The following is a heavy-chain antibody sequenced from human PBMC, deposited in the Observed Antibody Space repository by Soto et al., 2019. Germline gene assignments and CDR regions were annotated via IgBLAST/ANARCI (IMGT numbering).Heavy chain of an antibody. D-gene: IGHD1-1*01. J-gene: IGHJ4*02. CDR3: SRDLGGLYNAPVDY. V-gene: IGHV1-18*01. Sequence: QVQLVQSGAEVKKPGASVKVSCKASGYTFTSYGITWVRQAPGQGLEWMGWISAYNGNTKYAPKFQGRVTMTTDTSASRAYMELRSLRSDDTAVYYCSRDLGGLYNAPVDYWGPGALVTVSS. CDR2: ISAYNGNT. CDR1: GYTFTSYG.